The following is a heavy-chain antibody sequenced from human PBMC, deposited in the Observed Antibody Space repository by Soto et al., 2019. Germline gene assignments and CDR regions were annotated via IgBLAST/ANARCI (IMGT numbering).Heavy chain of an antibody. CDR1: GGSFSGYY. J-gene: IGHJ5*02. CDR2: INHSGST. CDR3: AGAAEGWFDP. V-gene: IGHV4-34*01. Sequence: PSETLSLTCAVYGGSFSGYYLSWIRQPPGKGLEWIGEINHSGSTNYNPSLKSRVTISVDTSKNQFSLKLSSVTAADTAVYYCAGAAEGWFDPWGQGTLVTVSS. D-gene: IGHD6-13*01.